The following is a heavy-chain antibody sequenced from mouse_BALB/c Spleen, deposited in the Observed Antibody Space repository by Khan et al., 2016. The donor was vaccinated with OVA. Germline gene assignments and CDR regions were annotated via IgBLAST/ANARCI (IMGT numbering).Heavy chain of an antibody. CDR3: SPVGTYTTSFAY. J-gene: IGHJ3*01. Sequence: VQLQQSGPELVKPGASVKMSCKASGYTFTSYVMHWVKQKPGLGLEWIGYIYPFNDDTKYNEKFKGKATLTSDRSSSTAYLELSSLTSEDSAVYSCSPVGTYTTSFAYWGQGTIVTVSA. CDR2: IYPFNDDT. V-gene: IGHV1S136*01. CDR1: GYTFTSYV. D-gene: IGHD4-1*01.